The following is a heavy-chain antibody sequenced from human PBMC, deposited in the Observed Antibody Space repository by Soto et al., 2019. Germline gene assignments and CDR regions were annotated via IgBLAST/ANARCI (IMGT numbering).Heavy chain of an antibody. Sequence: SETLSLTCAVYGGSFSGYYWSWIRQPPGKGLEWIGEINHSGSTNYNPSLKSRVTISVDTSKNQFSLKLSSVTAADTAVYYCARGKDILVVVAASYYFDYWGQGTLVTVSS. CDR1: GGSFSGYY. J-gene: IGHJ4*02. CDR3: ARGKDILVVVAASYYFDY. CDR2: INHSGST. V-gene: IGHV4-34*01. D-gene: IGHD2-15*01.